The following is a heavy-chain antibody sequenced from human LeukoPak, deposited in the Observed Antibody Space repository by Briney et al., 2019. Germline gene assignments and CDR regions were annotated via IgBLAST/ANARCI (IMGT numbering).Heavy chain of an antibody. D-gene: IGHD6-19*01. Sequence: EGSLRLSCAASGFTFSSYSMNWVRQAPGKGLEWVSSISSSSSYIYYADSVKGRFTISRDNAKNSLYLQMNSLRAEDTAVYYCASGTAGTGDFVDYWGQGTLVTVSS. CDR1: GFTFSSYS. CDR3: ASGTAGTGDFVDY. J-gene: IGHJ4*02. CDR2: ISSSSSYI. V-gene: IGHV3-21*01.